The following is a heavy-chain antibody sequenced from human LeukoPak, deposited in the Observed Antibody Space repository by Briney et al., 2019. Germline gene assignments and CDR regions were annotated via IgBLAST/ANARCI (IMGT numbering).Heavy chain of an antibody. J-gene: IGHJ6*02. CDR1: GYSFTSYW. CDR2: IYPGDSDT. Sequence: GESLKISCKGSGYSFTSYWIGWVRQMPGKGLEWMGNIYPGDSDTRYSPSFQGQVTISADKSISTAYLQWSSLKASDTAMYYCARLLPTAAGTYYYYGMDVWGQGTTVTVSS. V-gene: IGHV5-51*01. D-gene: IGHD6-13*01. CDR3: ARLLPTAAGTYYYYGMDV.